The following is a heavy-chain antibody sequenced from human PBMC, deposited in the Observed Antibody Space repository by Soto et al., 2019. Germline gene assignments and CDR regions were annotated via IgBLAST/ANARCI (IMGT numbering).Heavy chain of an antibody. CDR3: AKDRDRTWSLDY. CDR2: LSFDGRIE. V-gene: IGHV3-30*18. Sequence: GGSLRHSCGASGFTFGRNGMHWVRQAPGKGLEWVAVLSFDGRIEYYADSVKGRFKIFRDNPKNTLYLQMNTLRPDDTALYYCAKDRDRTWSLDYWGQGALVTVSS. J-gene: IGHJ4*02. D-gene: IGHD1-7*01. CDR1: GFTFGRNG.